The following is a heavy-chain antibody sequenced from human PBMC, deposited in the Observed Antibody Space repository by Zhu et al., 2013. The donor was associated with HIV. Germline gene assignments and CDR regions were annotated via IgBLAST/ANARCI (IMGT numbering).Heavy chain of an antibody. D-gene: IGHD1-26*01. CDR1: GYTFTSYD. CDR2: MNPNNGNT. CDR3: ARGNQWEPADEDYFDY. J-gene: IGHJ4*02. V-gene: IGHV1-8*01. Sequence: QVQLVQSGAEVKKPGASVKVSCKASGYTFTSYDINWVRQATGQGLEWMGWMNPNNGNTGYAQKFQGRVTMTRNTSISTAYMELSRLRSDDTAVYYCARGNQWEPADEDYFDYWGQGTLVTVSS.